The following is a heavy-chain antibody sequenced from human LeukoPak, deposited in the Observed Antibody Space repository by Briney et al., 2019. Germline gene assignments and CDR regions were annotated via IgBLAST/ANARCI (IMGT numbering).Heavy chain of an antibody. J-gene: IGHJ6*04. CDR1: GFTFSSYE. Sequence: GGSLRLSCAASGFTFSSYEMNWVRQAPGKGLEWVSYISSSGSTIYYADSVKGRFTISRDNAKNSLHLQMNSLRAEDTAVYYCARANYYGSGSLLWAMVYYYYGMDVWGKGTTVTVSS. CDR2: ISSSGSTI. V-gene: IGHV3-48*03. D-gene: IGHD3-10*01. CDR3: ARANYYGSGSLLWAMVYYYYGMDV.